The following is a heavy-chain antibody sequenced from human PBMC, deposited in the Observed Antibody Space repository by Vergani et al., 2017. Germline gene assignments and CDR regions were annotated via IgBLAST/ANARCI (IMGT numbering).Heavy chain of an antibody. V-gene: IGHV4-61*02. CDR1: GASINNDFYY. J-gene: IGHJ3*01. D-gene: IGHD6-6*01. CDR3: ARDNKQLRPRAFDL. CDR2: IYVSGIT. Sequence: QVQLQESGPGLVKPSQTLSLTCTVSGASINNDFYYWHWIRQPAGKGLEWIGRIYVSGITDYNSSLQSRVSMSVDTSKNQFSLTLTAVAAADTAVYYCARDNKQLRPRAFDLWVQGTMVTVSS.